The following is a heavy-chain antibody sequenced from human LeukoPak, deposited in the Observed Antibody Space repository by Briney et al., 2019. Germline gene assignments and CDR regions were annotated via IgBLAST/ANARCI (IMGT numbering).Heavy chain of an antibody. Sequence: SEILSLTCAVYGGSFSGHYWTWIRQPPGKGREWIGEINHSGSTNYNPSLKSRVTISVDTSKNQFSLKLSSVTAADTAVYYCVRDLGSMARGSRRGYDDYYYYMDVWGKGTTVIISS. CDR3: VRDLGSMARGSRRGYDDYYYYMDV. CDR2: INHSGST. D-gene: IGHD3-10*01. J-gene: IGHJ6*03. V-gene: IGHV4-34*01. CDR1: GGSFSGHY.